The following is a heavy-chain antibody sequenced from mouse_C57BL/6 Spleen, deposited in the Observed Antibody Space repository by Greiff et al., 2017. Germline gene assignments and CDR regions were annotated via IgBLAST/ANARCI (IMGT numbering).Heavy chain of an antibody. J-gene: IGHJ2*01. V-gene: IGHV1-64*01. CDR3: ARWLRDYFDY. CDR2: IHPNSGST. Sequence: QVHVKQPGAELVKPGASVKLSCKASGYTFTSYWMHWVKQRPGQGLEWIGMIHPNSGSTNYNEKFKSKATLTVDTSSSTAYMQLSSLTSEDSAVYYCARWLRDYFDYWGQGTTLTVSS. CDR1: GYTFTSYW. D-gene: IGHD2-2*01.